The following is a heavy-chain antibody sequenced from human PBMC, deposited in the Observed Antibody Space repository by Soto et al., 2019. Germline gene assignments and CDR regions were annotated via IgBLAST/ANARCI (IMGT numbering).Heavy chain of an antibody. CDR2: IYWDDDT. D-gene: IGHD6-19*01. CDR1: VFPLSTSSVG. J-gene: IGHJ5*02. V-gene: IGHV2-5*02. Sequence: QIPWKESGPSLVKPTQTLTLSCTFSVFPLSTSSVGEASIRQSPGKALDWLGIIYWDDDTRYTPCLNSRLTNTQDTCKNHVVLTMTTMDPVDMVTYYCADNHVAGTSWFDHRGQSTLVAVAA. CDR3: ADNHVAGTSWFDH.